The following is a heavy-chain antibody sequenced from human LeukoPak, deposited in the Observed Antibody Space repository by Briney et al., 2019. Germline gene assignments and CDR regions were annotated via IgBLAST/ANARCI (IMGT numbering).Heavy chain of an antibody. J-gene: IGHJ4*02. V-gene: IGHV5-51*01. CDR3: ARAYSGYDSFDY. CDR2: IYPGDSDT. D-gene: IGHD5-12*01. Sequence: GESLKISCKGSGYRFTTYWIGWVRQMPGKGLEWMGIIYPGDSDTRYSPSFQGQVTISADKSITTAYLQWSSLKASDTGIYYCARAYSGYDSFDYWGQGTLVTVSS. CDR1: GYRFTTYW.